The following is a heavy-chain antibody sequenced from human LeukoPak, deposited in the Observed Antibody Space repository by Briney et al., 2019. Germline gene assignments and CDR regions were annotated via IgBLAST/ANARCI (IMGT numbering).Heavy chain of an antibody. CDR3: AKSRTTGSASSDY. CDR1: GYTFTSYY. V-gene: IGHV1-46*01. D-gene: IGHD2-8*02. Sequence: ASVKVSCKASGYTFTSYYVHWVRQAPGQGLEWMGIMNPSDGSTSYAQKFRGRVTMTRDTSTTTVYMEMSNLSSEDTAMYYCAKSRTTGSASSDYWGQGTLVTVSS. CDR2: MNPSDGST. J-gene: IGHJ4*02.